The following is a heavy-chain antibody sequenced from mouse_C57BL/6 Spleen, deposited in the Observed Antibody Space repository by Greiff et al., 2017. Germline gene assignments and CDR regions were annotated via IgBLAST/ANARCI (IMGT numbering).Heavy chain of an antibody. J-gene: IGHJ4*01. D-gene: IGHD2-5*01. CDR3: ARMEASNYDYYAMDY. CDR1: GFSLSTFGMG. CDR2: IWWDDDK. Sequence: QVQLKESGPGILQPSQTLSLTCSFSGFSLSTFGMGVGWIRQPSGKGLEWLAHIWWDDDKYYNPALKSRLTISKDTSKNQVFLKIANVDTADTATYYCARMEASNYDYYAMDYWGQGTSVTVSS. V-gene: IGHV8-8*01.